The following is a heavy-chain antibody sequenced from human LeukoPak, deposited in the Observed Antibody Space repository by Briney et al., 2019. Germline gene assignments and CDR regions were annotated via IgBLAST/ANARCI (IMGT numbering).Heavy chain of an antibody. CDR3: ARYCYDSSGLDY. J-gene: IGHJ4*02. Sequence: PSGTLSLTCAVSGGSLSSINWWSWVRQPPGKGLEWIGEIYHSGSTNYNPSLKSRVTISVDKSKNQSSLKLSSVTAADPAVYYCARYCYDSSGLDYWGQGTLVIVSS. V-gene: IGHV4-4*02. D-gene: IGHD3-22*01. CDR1: GGSLSSINW. CDR2: IYHSGST.